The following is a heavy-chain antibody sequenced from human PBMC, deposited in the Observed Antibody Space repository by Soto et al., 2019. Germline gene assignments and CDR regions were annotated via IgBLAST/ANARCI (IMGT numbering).Heavy chain of an antibody. CDR3: ARGRFRRTWFDP. D-gene: IGHD3-16*01. CDR1: GYTFTNYD. Sequence: QVQLVQSGAEVKKPGASVKVSCKASGYTFTNYDIHWVRQATGQGLEWMGWMNPDSGNTGQSKQFQGRVTMTRDTPISTAYLEMSSLRPEDTAVYYCARGRFRRTWFDPWGQGTLVTVSS. J-gene: IGHJ5*02. CDR2: MNPDSGNT. V-gene: IGHV1-8*01.